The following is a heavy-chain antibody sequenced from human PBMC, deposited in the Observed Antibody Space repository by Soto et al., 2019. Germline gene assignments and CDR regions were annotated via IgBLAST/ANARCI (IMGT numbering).Heavy chain of an antibody. Sequence: EVQLLESGGGLVQPGGSLRLSCAASGFTFSSYAMSWVRQAPGKGLEWVSAISGSGGSTYYADSVKGRFTISRDNSKNTLYLQMNSLRAEDTAVYYCANGRLSEYYDILTGYSTGLSYWYFDLWGRGTLVTVSS. CDR1: GFTFSSYA. CDR3: ANGRLSEYYDILTGYSTGLSYWYFDL. D-gene: IGHD3-9*01. J-gene: IGHJ2*01. CDR2: ISGSGGST. V-gene: IGHV3-23*01.